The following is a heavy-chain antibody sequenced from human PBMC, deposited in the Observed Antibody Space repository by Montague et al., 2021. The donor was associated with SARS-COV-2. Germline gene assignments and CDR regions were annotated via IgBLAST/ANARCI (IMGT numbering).Heavy chain of an antibody. CDR3: AVNYGSGSYSTYYYGMDV. D-gene: IGHD3-10*01. CDR2: INHSGST. V-gene: IGHV4-34*01. Sequence: TLSLTCAVYGGSFSGYYWSWIRQPPGKGLEWIGEINHSGSTNYNPSLKSRVTISVDTSKNQFSLKLSSVTAADTAVYYCAVNYGSGSYSTYYYGMDVWGQGTTVTVSS. J-gene: IGHJ6*02. CDR1: GGSFSGYY.